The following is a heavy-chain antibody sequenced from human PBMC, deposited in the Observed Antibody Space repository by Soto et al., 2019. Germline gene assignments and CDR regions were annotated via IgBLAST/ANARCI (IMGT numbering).Heavy chain of an antibody. CDR2: ISAHNRNT. CDR1: GYDFTPYG. J-gene: IGHJ4*02. V-gene: IGHV1-18*01. Sequence: QVHLVQSGAEVKKSGASVKVSCKGSGYDFTPYGITWVRQAPGQGLEWMAWISAHNRNTDYAQKRQGRVTVTRDKSLSTAYKEMRSLRSDDTAVYYCARGSYGDYWGQGALVSVSS. CDR3: ARGSYGDY. D-gene: IGHD1-26*01.